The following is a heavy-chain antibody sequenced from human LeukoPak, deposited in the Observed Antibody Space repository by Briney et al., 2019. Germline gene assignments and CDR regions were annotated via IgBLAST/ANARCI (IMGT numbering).Heavy chain of an antibody. V-gene: IGHV3-23*01. CDR1: GFTFSYYA. D-gene: IGHD5-24*01. J-gene: IGHJ5*02. Sequence: PGGSLRLSCAASGFTFSYYAMSWVRQAPTKGREWGSTISGSGDGTYYADSVRGGVTISRDNAKNTLYLQTNSLRAEDTAIYYCAKIQFQLPPARWPSISWGQGTLVTVSS. CDR3: AKIQFQLPPARWPSIS. CDR2: ISGSGDGT.